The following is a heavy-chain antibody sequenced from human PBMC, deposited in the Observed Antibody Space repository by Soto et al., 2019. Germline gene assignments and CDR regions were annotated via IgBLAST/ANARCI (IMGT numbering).Heavy chain of an antibody. Sequence: SGPTLVNPTQTLTLTCTLSGFSLSTIGVGVGWIRQPPGKALEWLALIYWDDDKRYSPSLKSRLTVTKDTSKNQVVLTMTNMDPVDTATYYCVQSRCGGDCLQSYSSHSYYGLDVWGQGTTVTVSS. CDR3: VQSRCGGDCLQSYSSHSYYGLDV. CDR1: GFSLSTIGVG. V-gene: IGHV2-5*02. CDR2: IYWDDDK. D-gene: IGHD2-21*02. J-gene: IGHJ6*02.